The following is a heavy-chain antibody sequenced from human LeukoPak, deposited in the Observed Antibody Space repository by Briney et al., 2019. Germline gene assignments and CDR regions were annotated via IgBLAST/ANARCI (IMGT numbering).Heavy chain of an antibody. J-gene: IGHJ5*02. V-gene: IGHV3-74*03. D-gene: IGHD3-16*01. CDR1: GFNFTGYW. CDR2: LYSDGRSL. Sequence: GGSLRLSCAGSGFNFTGYWMHWVRQAPGKGLEWISRLYSDGRSLTYADSVMGRFTISRDNSKNTLCLQMNSLRAEDTAVYYCAKRFTADTSGIGWFDPWGQGTLVTVSS. CDR3: AKRFTADTSGIGWFDP.